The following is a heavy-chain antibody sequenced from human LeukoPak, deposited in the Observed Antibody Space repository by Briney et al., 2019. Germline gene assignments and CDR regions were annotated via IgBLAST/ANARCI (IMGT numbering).Heavy chain of an antibody. CDR1: GYTFTSYG. D-gene: IGHD6-13*01. V-gene: IGHV1-18*01. CDR3: ARTPLGIAAAGTDQNDY. J-gene: IGHJ4*02. Sequence: ASVKVSCKASGYTFTSYGISWVRQAPGQGLEWMGWISAYNGNTNYAQKLQGRVTMTTDTSTSTVYMELSSLRSEDTAVYYCARTPLGIAAAGTDQNDYWGQGTLVTVSS. CDR2: ISAYNGNT.